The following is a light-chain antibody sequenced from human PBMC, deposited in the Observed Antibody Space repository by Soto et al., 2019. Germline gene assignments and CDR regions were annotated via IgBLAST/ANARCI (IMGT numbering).Light chain of an antibody. CDR3: QQYDNWPPMYT. Sequence: EIVMTQSPATLSVSPGERATLSCRASQSVSSNLAWYQQKPGQAPRLLIYGASTRATGIPARFNGIGSGTEFTLTISSLQSEDFAVYYCQQYDNWPPMYTFGQGTKLEIK. J-gene: IGKJ2*01. CDR2: GAS. V-gene: IGKV3-15*01. CDR1: QSVSSN.